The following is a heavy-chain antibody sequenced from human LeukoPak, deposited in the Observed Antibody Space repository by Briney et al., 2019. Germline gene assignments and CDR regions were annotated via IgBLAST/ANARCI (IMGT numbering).Heavy chain of an antibody. Sequence: GGSLRLSCAASGFTFSSYAMHWVRQAPGKGLEWVSVISYDGSNKYYADSVKGRFTISRDNSKNTLYLQMNSLIAEDTAVYYCARDPTVTFLFDYWGQGTLVTVSS. CDR1: GFTFSSYA. CDR2: ISYDGSNK. D-gene: IGHD4-11*01. CDR3: ARDPTVTFLFDY. J-gene: IGHJ4*02. V-gene: IGHV3-30*04.